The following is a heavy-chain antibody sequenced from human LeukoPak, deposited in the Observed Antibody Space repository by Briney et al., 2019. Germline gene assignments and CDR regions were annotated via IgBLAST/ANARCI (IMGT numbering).Heavy chain of an antibody. J-gene: IGHJ4*02. CDR2: IKQDGSER. D-gene: IGHD6-19*01. Sequence: GGSLRLSCAASGFTFNSYWMTWVRQAPGKGLEWVANIKQDGSERYYVDSVKGRFTISRDNAKNSLYLQMNSLRAEDTAVYYCAKDRGEWGYSSGSEEYYFDYWGQGTLVTVSS. V-gene: IGHV3-7*01. CDR1: GFTFNSYW. CDR3: AKDRGEWGYSSGSEEYYFDY.